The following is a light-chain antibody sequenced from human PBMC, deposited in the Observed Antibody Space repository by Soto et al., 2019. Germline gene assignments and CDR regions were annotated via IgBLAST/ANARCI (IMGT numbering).Light chain of an antibody. V-gene: IGKV1-39*01. CDR3: QQTYSAPPT. Sequence: DIQMTQSPSSLSASVGDRVTITCRASQIISTYLNWYQQRAGLAPRLLIYAASSLQRGVPPRFSGSGSGTDFTLTISSLQPEDFATYFCQQTYSAPPTFGQGTKVEIK. CDR2: AAS. CDR1: QIISTY. J-gene: IGKJ1*01.